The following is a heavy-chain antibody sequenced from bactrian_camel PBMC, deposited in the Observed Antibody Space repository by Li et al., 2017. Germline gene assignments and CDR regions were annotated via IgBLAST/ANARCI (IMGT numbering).Heavy chain of an antibody. CDR3: AADFSGSWWSCNFGY. V-gene: IGHV3S40*01. D-gene: IGHD6*01. Sequence: VQLVESGGGSVQAGGSLRLSWAASGDTYSLYYMGWFRQAPGKEREGIAAIYRDGGEEIYADSVKGRFTISKDTAKNSLYLQMNNLKPEDTAMYYCAADFSGSWWSCNFGYWGQGTQVTVS. J-gene: IGHJ6*01. CDR2: IYRDGGEE. CDR1: GDTYSLYY.